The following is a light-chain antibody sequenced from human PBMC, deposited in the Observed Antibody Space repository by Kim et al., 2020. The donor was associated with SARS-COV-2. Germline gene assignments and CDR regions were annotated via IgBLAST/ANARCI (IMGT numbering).Light chain of an antibody. J-gene: IGKJ3*01. CDR1: QTISTW. CDR2: DAS. V-gene: IGKV1-5*01. Sequence: GDRVTITCRASQTISTWLAWYQQKPGKPPNALISDASSLESGVPSRFSGSGSGTEFTLTTSSLQPDDFATYYCQEYNSDFTFGPGTKVDIK. CDR3: QEYNSDFT.